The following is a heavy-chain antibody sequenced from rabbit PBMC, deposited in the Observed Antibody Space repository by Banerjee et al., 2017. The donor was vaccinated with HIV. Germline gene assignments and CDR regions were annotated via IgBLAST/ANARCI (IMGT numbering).Heavy chain of an antibody. V-gene: IGHV1S40*01. CDR2: IYVGSSDST. CDR1: GFSFSSSYY. D-gene: IGHD7-1*01. J-gene: IGHJ4*01. CDR3: ARDLAGYIDVGYLAL. Sequence: QSLEESGGDLVKPGASLTLTCTASGFSFSSSYYMCWVRQAPGKGLEWIACIYVGSSDSTYYASWAKGRFTISKTSSTTVTLQMTSLTAADTATYFCARDLAGYIDVGYLALWGQGTLVTVS.